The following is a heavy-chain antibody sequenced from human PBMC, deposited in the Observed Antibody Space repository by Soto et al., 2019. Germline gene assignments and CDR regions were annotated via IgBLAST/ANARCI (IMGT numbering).Heavy chain of an antibody. J-gene: IGHJ4*02. Sequence: EVQLLESGGGLVQPGGSLRLSCAASGFTFSTYAMSWVRQAPGEGLEWVSGISVSGANTYYADSVKGRFTISRDNSKNTLYLQMNNLRAEDTAVYYCADGGEWAFNFVYWGQGTQVTFSS. CDR3: ADGGEWAFNFVY. CDR1: GFTFSTYA. CDR2: ISVSGANT. D-gene: IGHD3-10*01. V-gene: IGHV3-23*01.